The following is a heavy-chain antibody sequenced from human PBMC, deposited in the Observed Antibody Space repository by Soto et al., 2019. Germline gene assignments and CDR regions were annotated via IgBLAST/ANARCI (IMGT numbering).Heavy chain of an antibody. CDR1: GYTFTSYA. CDR3: ARVTGSGWPCFDY. Sequence: QVQLVQSGAEVKKPGASVKVSCKASGYTFTSYAMHWVRQAPGQSLEWMGWINAGNGNTKYSQKFQGRVTITRDTSASTAYMELSSLRDEDTAVYYCARVTGSGWPCFDYWGQGTLVTVSS. J-gene: IGHJ4*02. CDR2: INAGNGNT. D-gene: IGHD6-19*01. V-gene: IGHV1-3*01.